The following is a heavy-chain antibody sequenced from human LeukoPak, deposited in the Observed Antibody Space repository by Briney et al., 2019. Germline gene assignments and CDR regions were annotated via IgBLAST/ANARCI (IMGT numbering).Heavy chain of an antibody. V-gene: IGHV3-53*01. J-gene: IGHJ4*02. Sequence: SGGSLRLSCTVSGFTFSSNSMSWVRQAPGKGLEWVSFIYSGGNTHYSDSVKGRFTISRDNSKNTLYLQMNSLRAEDTAVYYCARRAGEYSHPYDYWGQGTLVTVSS. CDR3: ARRAGEYSHPYDY. CDR1: GFTFSSNS. CDR2: IYSGGNT. D-gene: IGHD4-17*01.